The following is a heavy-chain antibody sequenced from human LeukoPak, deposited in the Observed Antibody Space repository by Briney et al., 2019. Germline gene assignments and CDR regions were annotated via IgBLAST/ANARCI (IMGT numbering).Heavy chain of an antibody. V-gene: IGHV3-53*01. CDR3: AKDLPKYQLLAGYDY. CDR2: IYSAGST. CDR1: GFTFSSYS. J-gene: IGHJ4*02. D-gene: IGHD2-2*01. Sequence: GGSLRLSCAASGFTFSSYSMTWVRQAPGKGLEWVSLIYSAGSTYFADSVKGRLTISRDNSKNTLYLQMNSLRAEDTAVYYCAKDLPKYQLLAGYDYWGQGTLVTVSS.